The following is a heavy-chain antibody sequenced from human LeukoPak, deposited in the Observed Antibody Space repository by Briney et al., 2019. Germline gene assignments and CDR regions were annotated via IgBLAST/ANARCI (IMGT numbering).Heavy chain of an antibody. V-gene: IGHV4-39*07. J-gene: IGHJ4*02. D-gene: IGHD5-24*01. Sequence: SETLSLTCTVSGGSISSGGYYWSWIRQPPGKGLEWIREINHSGSTNYNPSLKSRVTISVDTSKNQFSLKLSSVTAADTAVYYCARGSRQRWLQLLDYWGQGTLVTVSS. CDR2: INHSGST. CDR1: GGSISSGGYY. CDR3: ARGSRQRWLQLLDY.